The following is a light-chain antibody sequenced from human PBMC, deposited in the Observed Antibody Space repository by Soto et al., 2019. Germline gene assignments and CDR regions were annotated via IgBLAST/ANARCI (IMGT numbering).Light chain of an antibody. Sequence: QSALTQPPSVSGAPGQRVNIPCTGSSSNIGAGYDVHWYQQLPGTAPKLLIYGNSNRPSGVPDRFSGSKSGTSASLAITGLQAEDEADYYCQSYDSSLRGVFGGGTQLTVL. J-gene: IGLJ3*02. CDR1: SSNIGAGYD. CDR2: GNS. CDR3: QSYDSSLRGV. V-gene: IGLV1-40*01.